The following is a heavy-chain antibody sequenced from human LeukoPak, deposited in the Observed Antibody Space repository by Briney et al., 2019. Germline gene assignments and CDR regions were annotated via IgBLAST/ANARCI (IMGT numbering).Heavy chain of an antibody. CDR3: ARDGVGYCSGGSCYYYYMDV. Sequence: ASVKVSCKASGGTFSSYAISWVRQAPGQGLEWMGGIIPIFGTANYVQKFQGRVTVTAGDSTSTAYMELSSLRSEDTAVYYCARDGVGYCSGGSCYYYYMDVWGKGTTVTVSS. J-gene: IGHJ6*03. V-gene: IGHV1-69*13. CDR2: IIPIFGTA. D-gene: IGHD2-15*01. CDR1: GGTFSSYA.